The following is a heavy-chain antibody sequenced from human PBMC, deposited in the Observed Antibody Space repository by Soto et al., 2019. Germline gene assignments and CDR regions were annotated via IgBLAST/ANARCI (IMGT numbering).Heavy chain of an antibody. D-gene: IGHD3-22*01. CDR3: ARRRGPDYDSSGYYFDS. Sequence: VQLLESGGGLVQPGGSLRLSCAASGFTFSSYAMSWVRQAPGKGLEWVAVIWYDGSSKYYADSVKGRFTISRDNSKNTLYLQMNSLRGEDMAVYYCARRRGPDYDSSGYYFDSWGQGTLVTVSS. CDR1: GFTFSSYA. J-gene: IGHJ4*02. CDR2: IWYDGSSK. V-gene: IGHV3-33*08.